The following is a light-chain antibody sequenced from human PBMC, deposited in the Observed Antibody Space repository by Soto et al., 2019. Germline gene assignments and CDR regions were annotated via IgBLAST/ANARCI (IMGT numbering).Light chain of an antibody. J-gene: IGKJ5*01. CDR2: GAS. V-gene: IGKV1-8*01. CDR3: QHYLNYPIT. CDR1: QDIGSV. Sequence: AIRMTQSPSSLSASTGDTVTITCRASQDIGSVLAWYQQKPGTAPKVLISGASNLHGGVPSRFSGSGSRTDFTLTITHLQSEDFATYYCQHYLNYPITFGQGRRLEIK.